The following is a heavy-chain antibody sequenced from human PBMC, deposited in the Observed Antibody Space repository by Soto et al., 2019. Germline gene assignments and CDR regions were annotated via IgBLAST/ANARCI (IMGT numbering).Heavy chain of an antibody. Sequence: QVQLVESGGGVVQPGTSLRLSCAASGFRFKSFVMHWVRQAPGKGLEWVVFTSYDGNNKDYGDSVKGRFTVSRDNSQNTLHLQMDFLRPEDTALYYCARWGTTGGFDLWGQGTLVFVSS. CDR2: TSYDGNNK. CDR1: GFRFKSFV. D-gene: IGHD3-16*01. J-gene: IGHJ4*02. V-gene: IGHV3-30*19. CDR3: ARWGTTGGFDL.